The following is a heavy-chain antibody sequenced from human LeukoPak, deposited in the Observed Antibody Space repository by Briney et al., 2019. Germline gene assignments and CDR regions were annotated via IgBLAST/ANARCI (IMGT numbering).Heavy chain of an antibody. Sequence: PGGSLRLSCAASGFIFSDHYMDWIRQPPGKGLEWIGEINHSGSTNYNPSLKSRVTISVDTSKNQFSLKLSSVTAADTAVYYCARIRALRGVTLDYWGQGTLVTVSS. J-gene: IGHJ4*02. D-gene: IGHD3-10*01. CDR1: GFIFSDHY. CDR2: INHSGST. V-gene: IGHV4-34*01. CDR3: ARIRALRGVTLDY.